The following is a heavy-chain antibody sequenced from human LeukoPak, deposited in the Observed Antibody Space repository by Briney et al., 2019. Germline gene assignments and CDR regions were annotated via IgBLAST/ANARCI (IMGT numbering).Heavy chain of an antibody. CDR1: GDSVSRNTAG. Sequence: SQTLSLTCAISGDSVSRNTAGWNWIRQSPSRGLEWLGRTYYRSKWYSDFAPAVRNRITINPDTSKNQFSLHLNSVTPEDTAVYYCARGGLISVANTRLGAFDIWGQGTMVTVSS. CDR3: ARGGLISVANTRLGAFDI. CDR2: TYYRSKWYS. D-gene: IGHD5-12*01. J-gene: IGHJ3*02. V-gene: IGHV6-1*01.